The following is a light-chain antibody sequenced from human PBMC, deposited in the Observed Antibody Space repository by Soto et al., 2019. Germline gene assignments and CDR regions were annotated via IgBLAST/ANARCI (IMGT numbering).Light chain of an antibody. CDR2: EVS. J-gene: IGLJ1*01. CDR1: SSDVGGYNY. V-gene: IGLV2-14*01. CDR3: TSYIRSSTLDYV. Sequence: QSALAQPASVSGSPGQSITISCTGTSSDVGGYNYVSWYQQYPGKAPNLMSYEVSNRPSGVSNRFSGSKSGNTASLTISGLQAEDEADYYCTSYIRSSTLDYVFGTGTKVTVL.